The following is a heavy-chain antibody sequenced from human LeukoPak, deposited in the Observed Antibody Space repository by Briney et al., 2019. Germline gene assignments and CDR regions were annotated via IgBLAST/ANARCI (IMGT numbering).Heavy chain of an antibody. CDR1: GFIFSPYA. V-gene: IGHV3-64D*06. CDR2: ISSEGKTT. Sequence: GSLRLSCSASGFIFSPYAMHWVRQAPGKGLEYVSSISSEGKTTYYADSVKGSFTISRDNSKNTLYLQMSSLRPEDTAVYYCVKDRWVDHWGQGTLVTVSS. J-gene: IGHJ4*02. D-gene: IGHD6-13*01. CDR3: VKDRWVDH.